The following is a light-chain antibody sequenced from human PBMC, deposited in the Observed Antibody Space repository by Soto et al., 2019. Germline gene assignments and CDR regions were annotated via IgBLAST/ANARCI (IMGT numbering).Light chain of an antibody. CDR2: MVS. J-gene: IGKJ3*01. Sequence: VVMTQSPLSLPVTLGQAASISCRSNESLRNSVGSPYLNWFQQRPGQSPRRLIYMVSNRDSGVPDRFRGSGSGIDFTLKISRVEAEDIGVYYCMQGRHRPFTFGPGTKVD. CDR1: ESLRNSVGSPY. CDR3: MQGRHRPFT. V-gene: IGKV2-30*01.